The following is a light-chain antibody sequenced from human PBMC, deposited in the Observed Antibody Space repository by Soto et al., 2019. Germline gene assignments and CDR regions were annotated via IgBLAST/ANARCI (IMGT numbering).Light chain of an antibody. CDR1: QSVSSY. CDR2: DAS. V-gene: IGKV3-11*01. J-gene: IGKJ4*01. CDR3: QQRSSWPST. Sequence: EIVLTQSPVTLSLSPGERATLSCMASQSVSSYLAWYQQKPGQAPRLLIYDASNRATGIPARFSGSGSGTDFTLTISSLEPEDFAVYYCQQRSSWPSTFGGGTKVEIK.